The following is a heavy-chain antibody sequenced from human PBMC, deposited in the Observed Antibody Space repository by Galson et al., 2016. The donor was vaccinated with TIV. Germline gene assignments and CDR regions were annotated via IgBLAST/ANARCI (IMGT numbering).Heavy chain of an antibody. V-gene: IGHV1-69*13. D-gene: IGHD5-12*01. CDR3: VRDGPRGFDS. CDR1: GYTFTDYY. J-gene: IGHJ4*02. CDR2: IIPIVGTG. Sequence: SVKVSCKASGYTFTDYYIHWVRQAPGQGLEWMGGIIPIVGTGNKPQKFRGRVTITADESTDTVTMELRSLRSEDTAIYYCVRDGPRGFDSWGQGTLVIVSS.